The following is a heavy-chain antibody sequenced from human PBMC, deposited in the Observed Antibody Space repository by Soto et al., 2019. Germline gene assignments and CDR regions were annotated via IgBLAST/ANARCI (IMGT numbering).Heavy chain of an antibody. CDR3: ARPVFYGSVNDAFDL. CDR2: IYPGDSDT. CDR1: GYSFTTFW. J-gene: IGHJ3*01. V-gene: IGHV5-51*01. D-gene: IGHD3-10*01. Sequence: PGESLKISCKGSGYSFTTFWIAWVRQMPGKGLEWMGTIYPGDSDTRYSPSFQGQVTISADKSISTAYLQWSSLKASDTAIYYCARPVFYGSVNDAFDLWGQGTMVTVSS.